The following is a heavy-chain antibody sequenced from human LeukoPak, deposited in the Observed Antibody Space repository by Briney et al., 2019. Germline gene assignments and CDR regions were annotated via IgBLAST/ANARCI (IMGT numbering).Heavy chain of an antibody. Sequence: GGSLRLSCAASGFAFSRYGMHWVRQAPGKGLEWVAVIWDDGSNQKYADSVKGRFTISRDNSKNTPYLQMNSLRGEDTAVYYCARGRGSSWYFDYWGQGTLVTVSS. CDR2: IWDDGSNQ. CDR3: ARGRGSSWYFDY. V-gene: IGHV3-33*01. CDR1: GFAFSRYG. D-gene: IGHD6-13*01. J-gene: IGHJ4*02.